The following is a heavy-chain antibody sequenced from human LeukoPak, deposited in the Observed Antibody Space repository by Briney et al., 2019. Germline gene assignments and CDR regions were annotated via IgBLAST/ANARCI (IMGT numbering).Heavy chain of an antibody. CDR2: INHSGST. Sequence: SETLSLTCAVYGGSFSSYYWSWIRQPPGKGLEWIGEINHSGSTNYNPSLKSRVTISVDTSKNQFSLKLSSVTAADTAVYYCATRAYYYGSGSYPDYWGQGTLVTVSS. CDR1: GGSFSSYY. J-gene: IGHJ4*02. D-gene: IGHD3-10*01. V-gene: IGHV4-34*01. CDR3: ATRAYYYGSGSYPDY.